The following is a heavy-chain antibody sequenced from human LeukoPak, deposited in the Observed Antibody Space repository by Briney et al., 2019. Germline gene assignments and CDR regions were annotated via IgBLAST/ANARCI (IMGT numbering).Heavy chain of an antibody. J-gene: IGHJ4*02. CDR3: ARQPTVTQTGYFDY. CDR2: IRYDGSNK. CDR1: GFTFSSYG. V-gene: IGHV3-30*02. Sequence: GGSLRLSCAASGFTFSSYGMHWVRQAPGKGLEWVAFIRYDGSNKYYADSVKGRFTISRDNSKNTLYLQMNSLRAEDTAVYYCARQPTVTQTGYFDYWGQGTLVTVSS. D-gene: IGHD4-17*01.